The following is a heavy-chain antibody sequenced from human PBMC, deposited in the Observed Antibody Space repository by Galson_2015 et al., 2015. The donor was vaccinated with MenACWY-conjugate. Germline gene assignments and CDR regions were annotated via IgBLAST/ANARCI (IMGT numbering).Heavy chain of an antibody. J-gene: IGHJ4*02. CDR2: IARGGGVK. V-gene: IGHV3-30*18. D-gene: IGHD3-10*01. CDR3: AKEEGGLGSSYRSFFDY. CDR1: GLTFSNPG. Sequence: SLRLSCPASGLTFSNPGMQWLRQGPGRGLEGGGAIARGGGVKHYADSVKGRFTVSRDNSKSTLYLQMDSLRPEDPAVYYCAKEEGGLGSSYRSFFDYWGQGTLVTVSS.